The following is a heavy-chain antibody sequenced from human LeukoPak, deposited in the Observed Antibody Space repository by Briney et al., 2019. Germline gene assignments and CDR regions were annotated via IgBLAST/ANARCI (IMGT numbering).Heavy chain of an antibody. CDR3: ARGGGSYAHNWFDP. CDR2: IYSNSGT. D-gene: IGHD1-26*01. Sequence: PGGSLRLSCTASGFNVRYNYMAWARQAPGKGLEWVSIIYSNSGTYYTDSVNGRFTISRDNSRNTVSLQMDSLRVEDTAVYYCARGGGSYAHNWFDPWGQGTLVTVSS. J-gene: IGHJ5*02. V-gene: IGHV3-66*01. CDR1: GFNVRYNY.